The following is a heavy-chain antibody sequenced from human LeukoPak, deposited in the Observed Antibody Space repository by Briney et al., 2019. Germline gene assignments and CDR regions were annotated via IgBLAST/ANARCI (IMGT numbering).Heavy chain of an antibody. Sequence: SETLSLTCTVSGYSISNGYNWGWVRQPPGKGLECIGSISHIGSTYYNPSLESRVTISLDTSMNQFSLELRSVTAADTAAYYCARTYINFSNYFDPWGQGTLVTVSS. V-gene: IGHV4-38-2*02. CDR3: ARTYINFSNYFDP. J-gene: IGHJ5*02. D-gene: IGHD4-11*01. CDR2: ISHIGST. CDR1: GYSISNGYN.